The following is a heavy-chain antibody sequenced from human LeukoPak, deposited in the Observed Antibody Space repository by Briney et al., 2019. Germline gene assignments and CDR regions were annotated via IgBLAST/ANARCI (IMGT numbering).Heavy chain of an antibody. CDR1: GLTFSNYA. D-gene: IGHD6-19*01. Sequence: PGGSLRLSCAASGLTFSNYAMHWVRQAPGKGLEWVSGISWNSGSIGYADSVKGRFTISRDNAKNSLYLQMNSLRAEDMALYYCAKGVAGTRMAFDYWGQGTLVTVSS. CDR2: ISWNSGSI. CDR3: AKGVAGTRMAFDY. J-gene: IGHJ4*02. V-gene: IGHV3-9*03.